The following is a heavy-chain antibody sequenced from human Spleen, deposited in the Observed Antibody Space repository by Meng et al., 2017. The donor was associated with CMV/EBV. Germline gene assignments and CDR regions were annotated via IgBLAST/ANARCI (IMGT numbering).Heavy chain of an antibody. J-gene: IGHJ6*02. CDR3: ARDRLIKTFYYYYGMDV. CDR1: GHNFFTYC. V-gene: IGHV1-46*01. Sequence: ASVKVSCKASGHNFFTYCIHWVRQAPGQGLEWMGMINPNGGSTSFARKFQGRVTMTTDTSTSTVHMEMSSLRSEDTAVYFCARDRLIKTFYYYYGMDVWGQGTTVTVSS. CDR2: INPNGGST. D-gene: IGHD3-9*01.